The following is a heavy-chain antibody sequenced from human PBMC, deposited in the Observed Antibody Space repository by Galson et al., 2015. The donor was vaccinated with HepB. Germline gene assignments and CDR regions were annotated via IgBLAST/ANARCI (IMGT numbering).Heavy chain of an antibody. D-gene: IGHD6-6*01. CDR2: YDGHSGD. V-gene: IGHV3-33*08. CDR1: GFTFSNYG. J-gene: IGHJ4*02. CDR3: ARDRHPWHIDF. Sequence: SLRLSCAVSGFTFSNYGFHWVRQAPGKGLEWLAYDGHSGDSYADSVKGRFTTSRDSSKNTLYLQMNSLRADDTAVYYCARDRHPWHIDFWGQGTLVTVSS.